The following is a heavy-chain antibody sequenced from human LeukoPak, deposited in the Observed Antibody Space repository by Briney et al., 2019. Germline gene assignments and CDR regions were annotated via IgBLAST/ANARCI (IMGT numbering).Heavy chain of an antibody. J-gene: IGHJ4*02. D-gene: IGHD5-24*01. Sequence: ESGPTLVKPTQTLTLTCTFSGFSLSTSGVAVGWIRQPPGKALEWLGLIYWDDDKRYSPSLKSALTITKDTSKNQVVLTMTNMDPVDIATYYCAHRRDGYNSLDYWGQGTLVTVSS. CDR1: GFSLSTSGVA. V-gene: IGHV2-5*02. CDR3: AHRRDGYNSLDY. CDR2: IYWDDDK.